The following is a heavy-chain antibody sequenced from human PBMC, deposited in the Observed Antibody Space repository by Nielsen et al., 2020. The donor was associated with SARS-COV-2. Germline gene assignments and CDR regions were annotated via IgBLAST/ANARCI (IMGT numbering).Heavy chain of an antibody. Sequence: SETLSLTCTVSGGSISSYYWSWIRQPPGKGLEWMGYIYYSGSTNYNPSLKSRVAISVDTSKNQFSLKLSSVTAADTAVYYCAREYKFSSGWYAPPGWFDPWGQGTLVTVSS. CDR2: IYYSGST. V-gene: IGHV4-59*01. CDR1: GGSISSYY. D-gene: IGHD6-19*01. CDR3: AREYKFSSGWYAPPGWFDP. J-gene: IGHJ5*02.